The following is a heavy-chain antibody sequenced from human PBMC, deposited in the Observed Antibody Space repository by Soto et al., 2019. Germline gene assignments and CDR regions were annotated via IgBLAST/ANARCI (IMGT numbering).Heavy chain of an antibody. CDR2: ISSSGSTI. CDR3: ARGQYSSGGGYFDY. CDR1: GFTFSSYE. D-gene: IGHD6-19*01. J-gene: IGHJ4*02. Sequence: EVQLVESGGGLVQPGGSLRLSCAASGFTFSSYEMNWVRQAPGKGLEWVSYISSSGSTIYYADSVKGRFTISRDNAKNAVYLQMNGPSAEDTAVYYCARGQYSSGGGYFDYWGQETLVTVSS. V-gene: IGHV3-48*03.